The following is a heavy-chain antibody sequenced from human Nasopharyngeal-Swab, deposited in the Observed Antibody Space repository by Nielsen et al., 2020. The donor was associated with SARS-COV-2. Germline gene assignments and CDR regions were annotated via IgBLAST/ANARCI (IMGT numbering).Heavy chain of an antibody. D-gene: IGHD2-2*01. CDR3: ARVFRADQEYWYFDL. V-gene: IGHV1-3*01. Sequence: ASVKVSCKASGYTFTGYYMHWVRQAPGQGLEWMGWINAGNGNTKYSQKFQGRVTITRDTSASTAYMELSSLRSEDTAVYYCARVFRADQEYWYFDLWGRGTLVTVSS. CDR2: INAGNGNT. CDR1: GYTFTGYY. J-gene: IGHJ2*01.